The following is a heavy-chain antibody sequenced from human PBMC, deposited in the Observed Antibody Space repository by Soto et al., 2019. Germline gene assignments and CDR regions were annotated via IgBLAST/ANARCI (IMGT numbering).Heavy chain of an antibody. CDR1: GGSISSYY. CDR3: ARAGSPYYYDTNWFDP. V-gene: IGHV4-59*01. J-gene: IGHJ5*02. Sequence: LSLTCTVSGGSISSYYWSWIRQPPGKGLEWIGYIYYSGSTNYNPSLKSRVTISVDTSKNQFSLKLSSVTAADTAVYYCARAGSPYYYDTNWFDPWGQGTLVTVSS. D-gene: IGHD3-22*01. CDR2: IYYSGST.